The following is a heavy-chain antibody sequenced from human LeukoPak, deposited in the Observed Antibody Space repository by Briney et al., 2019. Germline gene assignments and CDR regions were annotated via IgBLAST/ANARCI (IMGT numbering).Heavy chain of an antibody. CDR3: ARDGYSFGHDFDY. D-gene: IGHD5-18*01. CDR1: GFTFSSYW. V-gene: IGHV3-74*01. CDR2: IKGDGSST. Sequence: GGSLRLSCAASGFTFSSYWMRWVRHTPGKGLVWVSRIKGDGSSTSYADSVKGRFTISRDNAKNTLYLQMDSLRAEDTAVYYCARDGYSFGHDFDYWGQGTLVTVSS. J-gene: IGHJ4*02.